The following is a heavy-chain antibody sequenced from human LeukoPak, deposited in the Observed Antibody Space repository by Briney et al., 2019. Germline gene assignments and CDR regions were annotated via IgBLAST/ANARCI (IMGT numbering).Heavy chain of an antibody. Sequence: PGGSLRLSCAASGFTFSSYAMHWVRQAPGKGLEWVAVISYDGSNKYYADSVKGRFTISRDNSKNTLYLQMNSLRAEDTAVYYCARDRRQWLVIDYWGQGTLVTVSS. J-gene: IGHJ4*02. CDR1: GFTFSSYA. CDR3: ARDRRQWLVIDY. CDR2: ISYDGSNK. V-gene: IGHV3-30*04. D-gene: IGHD6-19*01.